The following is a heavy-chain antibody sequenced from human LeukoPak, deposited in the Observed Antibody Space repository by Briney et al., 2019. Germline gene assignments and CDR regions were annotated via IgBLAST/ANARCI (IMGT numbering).Heavy chain of an antibody. CDR1: RDSVSSNIAA. J-gene: IGHJ4*02. CDR3: GREMGHYDF. CDR2: TYYRSKLYN. V-gene: IGHV6-1*01. Sequence: SQTLSLTCAISRDSVSSNIAAGNWIRQSPSRVLEWLGMTYYRSKLYNDYAGSMKNRITITPDRSKNQFSLQLNSVTPDDTAVYYCGREMGHYDFWGQGTLVTVSS. D-gene: IGHD1-26*01.